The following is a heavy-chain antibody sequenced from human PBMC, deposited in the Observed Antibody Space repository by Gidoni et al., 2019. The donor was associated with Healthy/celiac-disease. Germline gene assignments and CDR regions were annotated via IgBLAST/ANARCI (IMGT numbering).Heavy chain of an antibody. CDR3: ARGHSYGYTDFDY. CDR2: INHSGST. CDR1: GGSFSGYY. Sequence: QVQLQQWGAGLLKPSETLSLTCAVYGGSFSGYYWSWNRQPPGKGLEWIGEINHSGSTNYNPSLKSRVTISVDTSKNQFSLKLSSVTAADTAVYYCARGHSYGYTDFDYWGQGTLVTVSS. D-gene: IGHD5-18*01. V-gene: IGHV4-34*01. J-gene: IGHJ4*02.